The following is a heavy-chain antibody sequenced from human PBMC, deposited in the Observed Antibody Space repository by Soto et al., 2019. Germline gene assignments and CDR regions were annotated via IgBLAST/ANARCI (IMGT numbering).Heavy chain of an antibody. V-gene: IGHV3-23*01. CDR3: VKNSGGFNT. Sequence: QLLQSGGGLVQPGGSLTLSCAASGFTFGTTDMSWVRQAPGEGLEWVSTIDGSGGITYYADSVKGLFTISRDNSRNTVYLQMNRLGGDNTALYYCVKNSGGFNTWGQGALVTVSS. CDR2: IDGSGGIT. D-gene: IGHD3-10*01. CDR1: GFTFGTTD. J-gene: IGHJ5*02.